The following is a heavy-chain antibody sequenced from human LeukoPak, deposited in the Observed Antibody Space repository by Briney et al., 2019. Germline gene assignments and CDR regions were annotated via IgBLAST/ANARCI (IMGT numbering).Heavy chain of an antibody. Sequence: PGGSLRLSCTASGFIFSNYWMNWVRQAPGKGLEWVANIRHDGSDKYYVDSVKGRFTISRDNAKNSLYLQMNSLRAEDTAVYYCAKTARIVKDENSAYRPLDDWGQGTPVTVSS. CDR3: AKTARIVKDENSAYRPLDD. D-gene: IGHD3-16*01. CDR2: IRHDGSDK. CDR1: GFIFSNYW. V-gene: IGHV3-7*01. J-gene: IGHJ4*02.